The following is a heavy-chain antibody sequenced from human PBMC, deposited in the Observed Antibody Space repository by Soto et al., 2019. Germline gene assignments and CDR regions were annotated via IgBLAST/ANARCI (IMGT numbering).Heavy chain of an antibody. Sequence: GASVKVSCKVSGYAFGDYDISWVRQAPGQGLEWMGWMNPNSANTGYAQKFQGRVSMTRDMSISTAYMELSRLRPEDTAIYYCARMATYGTLNWFDPWGQGALVTVSS. V-gene: IGHV1-8*01. CDR1: GYAFGDYD. CDR2: MNPNSANT. J-gene: IGHJ5*02. CDR3: ARMATYGTLNWFDP. D-gene: IGHD1-1*01.